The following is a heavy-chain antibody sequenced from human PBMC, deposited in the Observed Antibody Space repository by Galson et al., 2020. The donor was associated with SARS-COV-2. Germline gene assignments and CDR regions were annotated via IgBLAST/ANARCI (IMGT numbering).Heavy chain of an antibody. J-gene: IGHJ4*02. Sequence: SQTPSLTCTVSGGSIRSSIYYSGWIRQHPGRGLEWIGSIYYRGTTYYNPSLKRRVTISEDTSKNQFSLKLSSVTAADTAVYYCARSGPEGATDYWGQGTLVTVSS. CDR3: ARSGPEGATDY. D-gene: IGHD1-26*01. V-gene: IGHV4-39*01. CDR1: GGSIRSSIYY. CDR2: IYYRGTT.